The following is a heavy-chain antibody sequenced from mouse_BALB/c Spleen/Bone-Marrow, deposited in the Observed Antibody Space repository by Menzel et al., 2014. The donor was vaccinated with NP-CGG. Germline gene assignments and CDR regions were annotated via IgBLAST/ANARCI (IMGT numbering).Heavy chain of an antibody. D-gene: IGHD1-1*02. CDR3: ARGDYGLFLAY. Sequence: VQLQQSEPELVKPGASMKIFCKPSGYSFTGYTMNWVNQSHVKNLEWIVLINPYNGGTSYNQKLKGKATLTVDQSSSTAYMELLSPTSDDSAVYYCARGDYGLFLAYWGQGTLVTGTA. J-gene: IGHJ3*01. CDR1: GYSFTGYT. V-gene: IGHV1-18*01. CDR2: INPYNGGT.